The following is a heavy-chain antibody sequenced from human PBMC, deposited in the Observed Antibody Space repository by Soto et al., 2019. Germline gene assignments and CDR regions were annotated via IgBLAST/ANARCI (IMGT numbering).Heavy chain of an antibody. CDR2: ISYDGNYI. D-gene: IGHD3-16*01. Sequence: GGSLRLSCEASGFAFSSYAMHWVRQAPGKGLEWVGVISYDGNYIYYADSVKGRFTISRDNSKNTLYVQVNSLRPEDTAVYYCAKGILSATIGPYAMDVWGQGTTVTVSS. J-gene: IGHJ6*02. CDR3: AKGILSATIGPYAMDV. CDR1: GFAFSSYA. V-gene: IGHV3-30*18.